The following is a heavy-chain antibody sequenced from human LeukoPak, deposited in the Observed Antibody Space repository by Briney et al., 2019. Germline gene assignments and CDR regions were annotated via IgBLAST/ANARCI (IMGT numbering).Heavy chain of an antibody. CDR1: GGXISSYS. J-gene: IGHJ4*02. CDR3: ARERRYYYGSGTYYNTLDY. CDR2: IYYSGSA. Sequence: PSETLSLTCTVSGGXISSYSCSWIRQSPGKGREWIGYIYYSGSANYNPSLESRVTISVDTSKNQFSLKLSSVTAADTAVYYCARERRYYYGSGTYYNTLDYWGQGTLVTVSS. D-gene: IGHD3-10*01. V-gene: IGHV4-59*01.